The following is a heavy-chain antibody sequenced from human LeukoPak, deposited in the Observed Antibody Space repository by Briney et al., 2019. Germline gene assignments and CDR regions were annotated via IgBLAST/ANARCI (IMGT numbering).Heavy chain of an antibody. D-gene: IGHD6-13*01. J-gene: IGHJ4*02. Sequence: GGSLRLSCVASGFTFSSYWMSWVRQAPGKELEWVANIKQDGSEKYYVDSVKGRFTISRDNAKNSLYLQMNSLRAEDTAVYYCARDFSPGSSWYPPDYWGQGTLVTVSS. CDR1: GFTFSSYW. V-gene: IGHV3-7*01. CDR2: IKQDGSEK. CDR3: ARDFSPGSSWYPPDY.